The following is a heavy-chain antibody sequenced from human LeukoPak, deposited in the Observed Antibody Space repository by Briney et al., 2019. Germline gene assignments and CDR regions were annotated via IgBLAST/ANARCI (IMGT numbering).Heavy chain of an antibody. CDR3: ARVSGDLTYNP. J-gene: IGHJ5*02. D-gene: IGHD7-27*01. CDR1: GGTFSSYA. V-gene: IGHV1-69*05. Sequence: GASVTVSCKACGGTFSSYAIKWVRQAPGHGLEWMGGIIPILGTANYAQKFQRRVTITTDESTSTAYMGLSSLRSEDTAVYYCARVSGDLTYNPWGQGTLVTVSS. CDR2: IIPILGTA.